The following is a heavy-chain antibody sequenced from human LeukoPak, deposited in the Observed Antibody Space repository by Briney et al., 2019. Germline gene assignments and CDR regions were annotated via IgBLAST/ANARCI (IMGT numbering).Heavy chain of an antibody. Sequence: PSETLSLTCAVYGASFSGYYSSWVRQPPGKGLEWIGEINHSGSTNYNPSLKSRVTISVDTSKTQFSLKLSSVTAADTAVYYCARVDSSGWYDVVYGGQATLVTVSS. CDR2: INHSGST. V-gene: IGHV4-34*01. CDR3: ARVDSSGWYDVVY. D-gene: IGHD6-19*01. J-gene: IGHJ4*02. CDR1: GASFSGYY.